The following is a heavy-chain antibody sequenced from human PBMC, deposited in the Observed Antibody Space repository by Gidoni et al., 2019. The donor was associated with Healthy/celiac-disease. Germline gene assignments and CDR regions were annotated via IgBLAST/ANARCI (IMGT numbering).Heavy chain of an antibody. CDR3: ARAFAQNYYYYYGMDV. J-gene: IGHJ6*02. Sequence: EVQLVESGGGLVQPGGSLGLSCAAFGSTFRSYSMNWVRQAPGKGLEWVSYISSSSSTIYYADSVKGRFTISRDNAKNSLYLQMNSLRAEDTAVYYCARAFAQNYYYYYGMDVWGQGTTVTVSS. CDR2: ISSSSSTI. CDR1: GSTFRSYS. V-gene: IGHV3-48*01.